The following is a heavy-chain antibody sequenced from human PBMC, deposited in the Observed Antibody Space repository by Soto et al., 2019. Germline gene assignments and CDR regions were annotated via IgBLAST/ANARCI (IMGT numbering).Heavy chain of an antibody. CDR1: GGSISSYY. V-gene: IGHV4-59*01. CDR3: AGGIHYYDSSGYYF. Sequence: SETLSLTCTVSGGSISSYYWSWIRQPPGKGLEWIGYIYYSGSTNYNPSLKSRVTISVDTSKNQFSLKLSSVTAADTAVYYCAGGIHYYDSSGYYFWGQGTLVTVSS. CDR2: IYYSGST. J-gene: IGHJ4*02. D-gene: IGHD3-22*01.